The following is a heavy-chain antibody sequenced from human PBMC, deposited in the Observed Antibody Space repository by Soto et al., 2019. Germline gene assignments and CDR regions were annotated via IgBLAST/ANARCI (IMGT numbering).Heavy chain of an antibody. Sequence: QVQLVQSGAEVKKPGASVRVSCRPSGYSFTAYYIHWVRQASGQGLERMGVFEPRTDITGYAEKIQRRVSMIKDTSTRTVYMELSNLRSEGTAVYYCTRVDSWSCEDPFDYWGQGTLLTVSP. CDR1: GYSFTAYY. V-gene: IGHV1-46*01. CDR2: FEPRTDIT. CDR3: TRVDSWSCEDPFDY. D-gene: IGHD1-26*01. J-gene: IGHJ4*01.